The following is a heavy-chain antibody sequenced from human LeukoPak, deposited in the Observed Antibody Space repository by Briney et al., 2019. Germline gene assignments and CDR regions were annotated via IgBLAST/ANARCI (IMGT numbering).Heavy chain of an antibody. CDR1: GSSISSVEYY. D-gene: IGHD5-18*01. CDR2: IYYNRST. CDR3: ARDLLDTSMVQYRYFDL. V-gene: IGHV4-31*03. J-gene: IGHJ2*01. Sequence: SETLSLTCTVSGSSISSVEYYWSWIRQHPGKGLEWIGYIYYNRSTYYDPSLKSRVTISVDTSKNQFSLKLSSVTAADTAVYCCARDLLDTSMVQYRYFDLWGRGTLVTVSS.